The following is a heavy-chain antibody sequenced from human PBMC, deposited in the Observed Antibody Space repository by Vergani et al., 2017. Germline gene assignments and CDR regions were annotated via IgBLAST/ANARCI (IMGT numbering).Heavy chain of an antibody. CDR1: GFTFDDYA. V-gene: IGHV3-9*01. D-gene: IGHD3-22*01. Sequence: EVQLVESGGGLVQPGRSLRLSCAASGFTFDDYAMHWVRQAPGKGLEWVSGISWNSGSIGYADSVKGRFTISRDNAKNSLYLQMNSLRAEDTAVYYCAKDLEPRDYYDSSGYYYWGQGTLVTVSS. CDR2: ISWNSGSI. J-gene: IGHJ4*02. CDR3: AKDLEPRDYYDSSGYYY.